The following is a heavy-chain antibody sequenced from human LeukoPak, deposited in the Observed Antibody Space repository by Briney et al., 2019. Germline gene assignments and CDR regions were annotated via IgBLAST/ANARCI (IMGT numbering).Heavy chain of an antibody. V-gene: IGHV1-69*05. Sequence: ASVKVSCKASGGTFSSYAISWVRQAPGQGLEWMGGIIPIFGTANYAQKFQGRVTITTDESTSTAYMELSSLRSEDTAVYYCARTLGYCSSTSCYNYYYYYYMDVWGKGTTVTVSS. CDR3: ARTLGYCSSTSCYNYYYYYYMDV. CDR1: GGTFSSYA. D-gene: IGHD2-2*02. J-gene: IGHJ6*03. CDR2: IIPIFGTA.